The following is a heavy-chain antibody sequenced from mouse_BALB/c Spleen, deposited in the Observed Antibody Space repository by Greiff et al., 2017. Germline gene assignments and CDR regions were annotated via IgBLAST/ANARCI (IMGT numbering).Heavy chain of an antibody. D-gene: IGHD2-1*01. CDR1: GFTFSSYG. CDR3: ARQYGNYYAMDY. V-gene: IGHV5-6*01. CDR2: ISSGGSYT. Sequence: EVKVVESGGDLVKPGGSLKLSCAASGFTFSSYGMSWVRQTPDKRLEWVATISSGGSYTYYPDSVKGRFTISRDNAKNTLYLQMSSLKYEDTAMYYCARQYGNYYAMDYWGQGTSVTVSS. J-gene: IGHJ4*01.